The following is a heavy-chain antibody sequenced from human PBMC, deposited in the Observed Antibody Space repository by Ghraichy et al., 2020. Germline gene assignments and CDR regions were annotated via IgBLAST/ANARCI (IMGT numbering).Heavy chain of an antibody. D-gene: IGHD3-10*01. V-gene: IGHV4-59*01. CDR3: ARVGITMVRGVIIQYYFDY. Sequence: TLSLTCTVSGGSISSYYWSWIRQPPGKGLEWIGYIYYSGSTNYNPSLKSRVTISVDTSKNQFSLKLSSVTAADTAVYYCARVGITMVRGVIIQYYFDYWGQGTLVTVSS. CDR2: IYYSGST. CDR1: GGSISSYY. J-gene: IGHJ4*02.